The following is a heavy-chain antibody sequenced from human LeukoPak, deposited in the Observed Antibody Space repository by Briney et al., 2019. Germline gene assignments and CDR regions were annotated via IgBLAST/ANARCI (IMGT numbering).Heavy chain of an antibody. CDR3: ARTRDFWSGYFDY. CDR2: TLHSRST. CDR1: GVSITSDTYC. V-gene: IGHV4-30-2*01. J-gene: IGHJ4*02. D-gene: IGHD3-3*01. Sequence: SQTLSLTCVVSGVSITSDTYCWSWLRQPPGNGLEWIGYTLHSRSTYFNPSLKSRVTISIDTSKSQFSLRRSSVTAADTAVYYCARTRDFWSGYFDYWGQGTLVTVSS.